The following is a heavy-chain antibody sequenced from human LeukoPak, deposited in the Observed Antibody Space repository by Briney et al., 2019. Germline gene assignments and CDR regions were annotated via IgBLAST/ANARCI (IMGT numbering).Heavy chain of an antibody. Sequence: SSETLSLTCTVTGGSISGYHWNWIRQSPGKGLEWIANIYYTGIADYNPSLKSRVTTSVDTSKNEISLILSSVTAADTAVYYCARKTYCSGGRCYGENWFDPWGQGTLVTVSS. CDR2: IYYTGIA. V-gene: IGHV4-59*08. J-gene: IGHJ5*02. D-gene: IGHD2-15*01. CDR1: GGSISGYH. CDR3: ARKTYCSGGRCYGENWFDP.